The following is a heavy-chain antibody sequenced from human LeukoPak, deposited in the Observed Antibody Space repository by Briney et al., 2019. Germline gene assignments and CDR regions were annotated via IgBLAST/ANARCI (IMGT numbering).Heavy chain of an antibody. CDR2: RNPKSGKR. Sequence: ASVKVSCKASGYTFTSYDINWVGQASGQGGEGRGWRNPKSGKRGYAQKIRGRVTMNRKSEISKDYMEVSRRRAEDTAVYYCARGRSYYDIFTGYSNFDYWGQGTLVTVSS. CDR1: GYTFTSYD. J-gene: IGHJ4*02. V-gene: IGHV1-8*01. D-gene: IGHD3-9*01. CDR3: ARGRSYYDIFTGYSNFDY.